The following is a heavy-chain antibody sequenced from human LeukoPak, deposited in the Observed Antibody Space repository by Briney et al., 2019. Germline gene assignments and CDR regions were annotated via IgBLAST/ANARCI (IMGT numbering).Heavy chain of an antibody. CDR2: IYYSGST. V-gene: IGHV4-31*03. CDR3: ARATYSIVTFDI. J-gene: IGHJ3*02. Sequence: SETLSLTCTVSGGSISSGGYYWSWIRQHPGKGLEWIGYIYYSGSTYYNPSLKSRVTISVDTSKNQFSLKLSSVTAADTAVYYCARATYSIVTFDIWGQGIMVTVSS. CDR1: GGSISSGGYY. D-gene: IGHD2-15*01.